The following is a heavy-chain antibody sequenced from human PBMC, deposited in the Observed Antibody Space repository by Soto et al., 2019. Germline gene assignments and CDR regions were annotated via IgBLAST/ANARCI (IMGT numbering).Heavy chain of an antibody. CDR1: GGSISSGGYY. J-gene: IGHJ6*03. D-gene: IGHD5-12*01. Sequence: SETLSLTCTVSGGSISSGGYYWSWIRQHPGKGLEWIGYIYYSGSTYYNPSLKSRVTMSVDTSENQFSLRLSSVTAADTAVYYCARKDSGYGDYMDVWGKGTTVTVS. CDR3: ARKDSGYGDYMDV. V-gene: IGHV4-31*03. CDR2: IYYSGST.